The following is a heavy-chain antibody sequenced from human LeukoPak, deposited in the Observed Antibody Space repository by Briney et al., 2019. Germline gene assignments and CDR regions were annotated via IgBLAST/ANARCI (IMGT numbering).Heavy chain of an antibody. Sequence: AGGSLRLSCAASGFTFSSYGMHWVRQAPGKGLEWVAFIRYDGSNKCYADSVKGRFTISRDNSKNTLYLQMNSLRAEDTAVYYCAKDRVVVTAISLYYFDYWGQGTLVTVSS. D-gene: IGHD2-21*02. J-gene: IGHJ4*02. CDR3: AKDRVVVTAISLYYFDY. CDR2: IRYDGSNK. CDR1: GFTFSSYG. V-gene: IGHV3-30*02.